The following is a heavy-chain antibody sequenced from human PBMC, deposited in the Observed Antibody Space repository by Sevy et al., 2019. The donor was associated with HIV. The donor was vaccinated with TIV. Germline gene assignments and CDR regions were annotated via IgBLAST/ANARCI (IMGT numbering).Heavy chain of an antibody. CDR3: ARGVTTILPYYYYMDV. V-gene: IGHV3-23*01. CDR2: ISGSGGST. D-gene: IGHD4-17*01. Sequence: EGSLRLSCAASGFTFSSYAMSWVRQAPGKGLEWVSAISGSGGSTYYADSVKGRFTISRDNSKNMLYLQMNSLRAEDTAVYYCARGVTTILPYYYYMDVWGKGTTVTVSS. CDR1: GFTFSSYA. J-gene: IGHJ6*03.